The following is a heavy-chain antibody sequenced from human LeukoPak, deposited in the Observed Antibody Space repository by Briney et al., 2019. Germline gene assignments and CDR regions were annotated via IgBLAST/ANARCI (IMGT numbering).Heavy chain of an antibody. Sequence: ETLSLTCAVYGGSFSGYYWSWIRQPPGKGLEWIGEINHSGSTNYNPSLKSRVTISVDTSKNQFSLKRSSVTAADTAVYYCARGNHYYDSSGYYRDAFDIWGQGTMVTVSS. CDR2: INHSGST. J-gene: IGHJ3*02. V-gene: IGHV4-34*01. D-gene: IGHD3-22*01. CDR1: GGSFSGYY. CDR3: ARGNHYYDSSGYYRDAFDI.